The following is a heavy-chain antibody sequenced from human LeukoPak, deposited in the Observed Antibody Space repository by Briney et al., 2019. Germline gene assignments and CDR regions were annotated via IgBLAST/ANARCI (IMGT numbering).Heavy chain of an antibody. Sequence: GGSLRLSCAASGFTLSSYWMSWARQAPGEGLEWRANIKQDGSEKYYVDSVKGRFTISRDNSKNTLYLQMNSLRAEDTAVYHCAKDLRLRYFTYWGQGTLVTVSS. CDR1: GFTLSSYW. CDR3: AKDLRLRYFTY. J-gene: IGHJ4*02. D-gene: IGHD3-9*01. V-gene: IGHV3-7*03. CDR2: IKQDGSEK.